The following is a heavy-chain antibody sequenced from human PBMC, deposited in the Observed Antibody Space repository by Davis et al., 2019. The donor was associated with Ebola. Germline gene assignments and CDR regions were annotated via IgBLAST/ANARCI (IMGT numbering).Heavy chain of an antibody. V-gene: IGHV4-34*01. J-gene: IGHJ4*02. CDR3: ARGGRGLYSSGWYVY. Sequence: SETLSLTCAVYGGSFSGYYWSWIRQPPGKGLEWIGEINHSGSTNYNPSPKSRVTISVDTSKNQFSLKLSSVTAADTAVYDCARGGRGLYSSGWYVYWGQGTLVTVSS. D-gene: IGHD6-19*01. CDR2: INHSGST. CDR1: GGSFSGYY.